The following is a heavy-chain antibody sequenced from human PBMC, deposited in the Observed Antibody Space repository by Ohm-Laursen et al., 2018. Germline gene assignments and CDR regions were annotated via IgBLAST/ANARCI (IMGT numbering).Heavy chain of an antibody. CDR2: VHYSGSP. D-gene: IGHD1-26*01. CDR1: GDSISDYY. Sequence: GTLSLTCTVSGDSISDYYWSWIRQPPGKGLEWIGYVHYSGSPNYNPSLKSRVTISVDTPKNQFSLKLSSVTAADTAVYYCARGVGATHFDYWGQGTLVTVSS. CDR3: ARGVGATHFDY. V-gene: IGHV4-59*01. J-gene: IGHJ4*02.